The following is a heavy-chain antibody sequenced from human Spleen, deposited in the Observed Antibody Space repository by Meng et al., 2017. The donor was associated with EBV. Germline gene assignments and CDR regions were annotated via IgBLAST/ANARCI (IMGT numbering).Heavy chain of an antibody. CDR1: GYSFDTYA. D-gene: IGHD3-9*01. J-gene: IGHJ4*02. CDR2: INPGSGNT. V-gene: IGHV1-3*01. CDR3: ARDRLLNPLRRFDY. Sequence: QAQLVQSGAEVTKPWASLKVSCRASGYSFDTYALHWVRQAPGQSLEWMGWINPGSGNTEYSQRFQGRVTITSDTSATTAYVELSSLTSEDTAVYYCARDRLLNPLRRFDYWGQGTLVTVSS.